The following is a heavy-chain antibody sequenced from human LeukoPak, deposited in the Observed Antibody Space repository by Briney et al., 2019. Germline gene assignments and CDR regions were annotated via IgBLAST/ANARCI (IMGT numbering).Heavy chain of an antibody. J-gene: IGHJ4*02. CDR2: ISAYDGNT. Sequence: ASVKVSCKASGLTFGNYGITWVRQAPGQGLKWVGWISAYDGNTNYAQKFQGRVTMTTDTSTSTAHMELRSLRYDDTAVYYCARDGRFAAYEPDYWGQGTLVTVSS. CDR3: ARDGRFAAYEPDY. CDR1: GLTFGNYG. D-gene: IGHD1-26*01. V-gene: IGHV1-18*01.